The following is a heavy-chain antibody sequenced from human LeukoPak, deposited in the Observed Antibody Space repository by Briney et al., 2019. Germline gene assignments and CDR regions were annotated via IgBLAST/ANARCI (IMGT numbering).Heavy chain of an antibody. D-gene: IGHD2/OR15-2a*01. J-gene: IGHJ6*02. V-gene: IGHV4-34*01. CDR3: ARDFLGYGMDV. CDR1: GGSFSGYY. CDR2: INHSGCT. Sequence: SETLSLTCAVYGGSFSGYYWSWIRQSPGKGLEWIGEINHSGCTNYNPSLKSRVTISVDTSKNQFSLKLSSVTAADTAVYYCARDFLGYGMDVWGQGTTVTVSS.